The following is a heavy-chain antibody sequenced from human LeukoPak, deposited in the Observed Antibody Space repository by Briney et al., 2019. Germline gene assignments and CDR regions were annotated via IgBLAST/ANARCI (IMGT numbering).Heavy chain of an antibody. D-gene: IGHD6-13*01. CDR1: GGSISSSSYY. Sequence: SETLSLTCTVSGGSISSSSYYWGWIRQPPGKGLEWIGTIYYSGSTYYNPSLKSRVTISVDTSQNQFSLKLSSVTAADTAVYYCASGGIAAAGIFDYWGQGTLVTVSS. CDR2: IYYSGST. CDR3: ASGGIAAAGIFDY. V-gene: IGHV4-39*07. J-gene: IGHJ4*02.